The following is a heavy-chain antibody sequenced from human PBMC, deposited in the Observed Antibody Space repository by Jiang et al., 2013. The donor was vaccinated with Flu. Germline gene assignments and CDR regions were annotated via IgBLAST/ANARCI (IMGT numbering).Heavy chain of an antibody. Sequence: GAEVKKPGASVKVSCKASGYTFTGYYIHWVRQAPGQGLEWMGWINPNRDSTNYAQKFQGRVTMTRDTSISTAYMELSSLRSDDTAMYYCARMEVLRGDCSGGTCYQGGNFDYWGQGNLVTVSS. CDR1: GYTFTGYY. J-gene: IGHJ4*02. V-gene: IGHV1-2*02. D-gene: IGHD2-15*01. CDR3: ARMEVLRGDCSGGTCYQGGNFDY. CDR2: INPNRDST.